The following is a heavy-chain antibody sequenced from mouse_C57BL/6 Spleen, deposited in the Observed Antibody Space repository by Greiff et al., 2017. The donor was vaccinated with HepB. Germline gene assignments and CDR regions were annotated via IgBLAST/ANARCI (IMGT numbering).Heavy chain of an antibody. V-gene: IGHV5-4*01. D-gene: IGHD1-1*01. CDR2: ISDGGSYT. CDR1: GFTFSSYA. CDR3: ARDSYYCSSSHYFDY. Sequence: EVMLVESGGGLVKPGGSLKLSCAASGFTFSSYAMSWVRQTPEKRLEWVATISDGGSYTYYPDNVKGRFTISRDNAKNNLYLQMSHLKSEDTAMYYCARDSYYCSSSHYFDYWGQGTTLTVSS. J-gene: IGHJ2*01.